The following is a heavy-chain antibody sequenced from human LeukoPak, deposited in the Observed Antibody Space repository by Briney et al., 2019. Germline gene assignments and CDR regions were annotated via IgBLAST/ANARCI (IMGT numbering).Heavy chain of an antibody. Sequence: SETLSLTCTVSGGSISSGAYFWSWIRQHPGKGLEWIGFIYYSGTTYYNPSLKSRLTLSKDTSKNHFSLTLSSVTAADTAVYYCARAHGSGGDYFDYWGQGALVTVSS. CDR2: IYYSGTT. CDR3: ARAHGSGGDYFDY. D-gene: IGHD5-12*01. CDR1: GGSISSGAYF. J-gene: IGHJ4*02. V-gene: IGHV4-31*03.